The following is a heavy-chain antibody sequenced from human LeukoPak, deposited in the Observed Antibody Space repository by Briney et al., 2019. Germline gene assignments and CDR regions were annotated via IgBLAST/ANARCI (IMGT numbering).Heavy chain of an antibody. Sequence: PGGSLRLSCAASGFTFDDFAMHWVRQAPGKGLEWVSGISWNSGIVVYADSVKGRFTISRDNARKSLYLQMNSLRVEDTALYYCTKGKAGAGPGDAWGQGTLVTVSS. D-gene: IGHD3-10*01. CDR1: GFTFDDFA. CDR3: TKGKAGAGPGDA. CDR2: ISWNSGIV. J-gene: IGHJ5*02. V-gene: IGHV3-9*01.